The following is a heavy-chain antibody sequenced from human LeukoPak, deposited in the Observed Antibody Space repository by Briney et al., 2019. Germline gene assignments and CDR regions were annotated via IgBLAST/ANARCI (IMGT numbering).Heavy chain of an antibody. CDR1: GFTFSNYG. J-gene: IGHJ4*02. D-gene: IGHD2-21*02. CDR3: ARGFVLGAAKNYFDY. CDR2: ISGSGGST. Sequence: GGSLRLSCAASGFTFSNYGMSWVRQAPGKGLEWVSVISGSGGSTYYADSVKGRFTISRDNSKNTLSLQMNSLRAEDTALYYCARGFVLGAAKNYFDYWGQGALVTVSS. V-gene: IGHV3-23*01.